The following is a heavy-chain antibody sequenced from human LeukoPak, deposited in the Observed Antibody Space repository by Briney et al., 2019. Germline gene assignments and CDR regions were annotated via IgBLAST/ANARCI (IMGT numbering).Heavy chain of an antibody. D-gene: IGHD3-22*01. J-gene: IGHJ4*02. V-gene: IGHV5-51*01. CDR3: ARHGVDYYDSSGYRGGVDY. Sequence: PGESLKISCKGSGSSFTSYWIGWVRQMPGKGLEWMGIIYPGDSDTRYSPSFQGQVTISADKSISTAYLQWSSLKASDTAMYYCARHGVDYYDSSGYRGGVDYWGQGTLVTVSS. CDR1: GSSFTSYW. CDR2: IYPGDSDT.